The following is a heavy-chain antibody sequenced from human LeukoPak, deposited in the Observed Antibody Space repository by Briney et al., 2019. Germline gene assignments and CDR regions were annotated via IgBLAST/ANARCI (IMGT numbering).Heavy chain of an antibody. J-gene: IGHJ4*02. CDR3: ARVIDYVWGSYRRPHPSYYFDY. V-gene: IGHV4-31*03. CDR1: GGSISSGGYY. Sequence: SQTLSLTCTVSGGSISSGGYYWSWIRQHPGKGLEWIGYIYYSGSTYYNPSLKSRVTISVDTSKTQFSLKLSSVTAADTAVYYCARVIDYVWGSYRRPHPSYYFDYWGQGTLVTVSS. D-gene: IGHD3-16*02. CDR2: IYYSGST.